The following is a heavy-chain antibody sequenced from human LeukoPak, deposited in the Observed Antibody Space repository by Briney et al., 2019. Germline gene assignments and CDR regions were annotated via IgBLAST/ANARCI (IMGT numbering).Heavy chain of an antibody. CDR1: GYSISSGYY. Sequence: SETLSLTCTVSGYSISSGYYWGWIRQPPGKGLEWIGSIYHSGSTYYNPSLKSRVTISVDTSKNQFSLKLSSVTAADTAVYYCASPKWIQLWFYHWGQGTLVTVSS. V-gene: IGHV4-38-2*02. D-gene: IGHD5-18*01. CDR2: IYHSGST. J-gene: IGHJ5*02. CDR3: ASPKWIQLWFYH.